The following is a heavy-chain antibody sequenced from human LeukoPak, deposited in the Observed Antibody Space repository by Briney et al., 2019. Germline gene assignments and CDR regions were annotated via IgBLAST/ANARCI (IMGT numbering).Heavy chain of an antibody. CDR1: GVSFNNYY. Sequence: SETLSLTCTVSGVSFNNYYWNWVRQPAGKGREWVGRIYSSVTTHYNPSLTTLVTMSVPTSKNQFSLNLTSVTAADSAVYYCARGRGRLLLIDYWGQGTLVTVSS. V-gene: IGHV4-4*07. J-gene: IGHJ4*02. D-gene: IGHD2-15*01. CDR2: IYSSVTT. CDR3: ARGRGRLLLIDY.